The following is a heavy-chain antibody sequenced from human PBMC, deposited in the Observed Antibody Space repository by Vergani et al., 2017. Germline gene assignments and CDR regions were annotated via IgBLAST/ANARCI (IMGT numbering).Heavy chain of an antibody. CDR2: IIPIFGTA. CDR3: SGAETHCTNGVCEAENSGYEFDY. CDR1: GGTFNSYG. D-gene: IGHD2-8*01. V-gene: IGHV1-69*01. J-gene: IGHJ4*02. Sequence: QMQLVQSGAEVKKPGSSVKVSCKASGGTFNSYGISWVRQAPGQGLEWMGGIIPIFGTANYAQKFQGRVTFTADESTSTAYMELSSLRSEDTAVYYCSGAETHCTNGVCEAENSGYEFDYWGKGTLVTVSS.